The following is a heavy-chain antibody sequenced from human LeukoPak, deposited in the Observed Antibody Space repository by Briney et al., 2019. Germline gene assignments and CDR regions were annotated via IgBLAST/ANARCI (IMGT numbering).Heavy chain of an antibody. D-gene: IGHD1-26*01. CDR2: IYYSGST. J-gene: IGHJ5*02. V-gene: IGHV4-59*01. CDR1: GGSISSYY. CDR3: AREGPSSSGSYLNCFGP. Sequence: PSETLSLTCTVSGGSISSYYWSWFRQPPGKGLEWIGYIYYSGSTKYNPSLKSRVTISVDTSKNQFSLKLSSVTAADTAVYYCAREGPSSSGSYLNCFGPWGQGTLVTVSS.